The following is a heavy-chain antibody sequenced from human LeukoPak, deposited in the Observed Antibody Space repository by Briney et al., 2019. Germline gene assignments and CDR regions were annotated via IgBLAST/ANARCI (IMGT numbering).Heavy chain of an antibody. CDR2: IHTSGNT. D-gene: IGHD3-16*02. CDR3: AREGVIRDLDY. CDR1: GGSISSGSYY. Sequence: SQTLSLTCTVSGGSISSGSYYWSWIRQPAGKGLEWIGRIHTSGNTNYNPSLKSRVTISVDTSKNQFSLKLSSVTAADTAVYYCAREGVIRDLDYWGQGTLVTVSS. V-gene: IGHV4-61*02. J-gene: IGHJ4*02.